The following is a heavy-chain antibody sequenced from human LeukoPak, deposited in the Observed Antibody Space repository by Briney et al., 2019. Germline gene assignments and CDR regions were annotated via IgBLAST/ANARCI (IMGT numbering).Heavy chain of an antibody. CDR2: IYYSGST. D-gene: IGHD1-7*01. V-gene: IGHV4-39*01. CDR3: ARGDWNYFRSAFDI. J-gene: IGHJ3*02. CDR1: GGSISSSSYY. Sequence: PSETLSLTCTVSGGSISSSSYYWGWLRQPPGKGLEWIGSIYYSGSTYYNPSLKSRVTISVDTSKNQFSLKLSSVTAADTAVYYCARGDWNYFRSAFDIWGQGTMVTVSS.